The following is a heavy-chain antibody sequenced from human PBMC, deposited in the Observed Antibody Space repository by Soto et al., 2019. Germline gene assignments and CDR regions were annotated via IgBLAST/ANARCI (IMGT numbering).Heavy chain of an antibody. V-gene: IGHV1-69*01. Sequence: QVQLVQSGAEVKKPGSSVKVSCKASGGTFSSYAISWVRQAPGQGLEWMGGIIPIFGTANYAQKFQGRVTITADESTSTAYMELSSLRSEDTAVYYCAIATNGDYVDYYYYCGMDVWGQGTTVTGSS. CDR3: AIATNGDYVDYYYYCGMDV. D-gene: IGHD4-17*01. CDR2: IIPIFGTA. J-gene: IGHJ6*02. CDR1: GGTFSSYA.